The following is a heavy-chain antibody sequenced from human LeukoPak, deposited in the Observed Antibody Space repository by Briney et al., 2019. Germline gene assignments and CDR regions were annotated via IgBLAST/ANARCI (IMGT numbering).Heavy chain of an antibody. CDR3: ARRYTSSWYSSGYFDY. CDR2: ISNSGGTI. CDR1: GFTFSDYY. Sequence: GGSLRLSCAASGFTFSDYYMSWIRQAPGKGLEWVSYISNSGGTIYYADSVKGRFTISRDNAKNSLSLQMNSLRPEDTAVYYCARRYTSSWYSSGYFDYWGQGTLVTVSS. D-gene: IGHD6-13*01. V-gene: IGHV3-11*04. J-gene: IGHJ4*02.